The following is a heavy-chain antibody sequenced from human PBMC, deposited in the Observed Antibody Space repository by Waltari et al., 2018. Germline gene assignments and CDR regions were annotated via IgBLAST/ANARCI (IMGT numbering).Heavy chain of an antibody. Sequence: QVQLQQWGAGLLKPSETLSLTCAVYGGSFSGYYWSWIRQPPGKGLEWIGEINHSGSTNYNPSLKSRGTISVDTSKNQFSLKLSSVTAADTAVYYCARDYYDSSGYYSDAFDIWGQGTMVTVSS. J-gene: IGHJ3*02. CDR1: GGSFSGYY. CDR3: ARDYYDSSGYYSDAFDI. CDR2: INHSGST. V-gene: IGHV4-34*01. D-gene: IGHD3-22*01.